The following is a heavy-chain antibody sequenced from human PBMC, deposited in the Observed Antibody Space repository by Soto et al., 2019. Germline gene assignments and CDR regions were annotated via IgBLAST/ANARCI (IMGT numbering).Heavy chain of an antibody. CDR1: GFPFSSYE. V-gene: IGHV3-48*03. D-gene: IGHD3-3*01. J-gene: IGHJ4*02. Sequence: GGSLRLSCAASGFPFSSYEMNWVRQAPGKGLEWLSFISAAGDAIYYADSVQGRFTISRDNAKSTLYLQMNSLRVEDTAVYYCARFWSDFWGQGXLVTVSS. CDR3: ARFWSDF. CDR2: ISAAGDAI.